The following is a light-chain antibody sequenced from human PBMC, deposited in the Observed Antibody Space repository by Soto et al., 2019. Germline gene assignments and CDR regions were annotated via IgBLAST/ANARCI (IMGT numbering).Light chain of an antibody. V-gene: IGKV1-8*01. CDR3: QQYYSCPSQLT. CDR1: QGISSY. Sequence: AIRMTQSPSSFSASTGDRVTITCRASQGISSYLAWYQQKPGKAPKLLIYAASTLQSGVPSRFSGSGSGTDFTLTISCLQSEDFATYYCQQYYSCPSQLTFGGGTKVEIK. J-gene: IGKJ4*01. CDR2: AAS.